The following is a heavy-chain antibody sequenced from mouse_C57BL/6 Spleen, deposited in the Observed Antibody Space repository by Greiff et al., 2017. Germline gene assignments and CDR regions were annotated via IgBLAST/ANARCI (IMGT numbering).Heavy chain of an antibody. Sequence: VQLQQPGAELVRPGTSVKLSCKASGYTFTSYWMHWVKQRPGQGLEWIGVIDPSDSYTNYNQKFKGKATLTVDTSSSTAYMQLSSLTSEDSAVYYCARGEYYGSSFGWGQGTTLTVSS. V-gene: IGHV1-59*01. J-gene: IGHJ2*01. CDR2: IDPSDSYT. CDR1: GYTFTSYW. D-gene: IGHD1-1*01. CDR3: ARGEYYGSSFG.